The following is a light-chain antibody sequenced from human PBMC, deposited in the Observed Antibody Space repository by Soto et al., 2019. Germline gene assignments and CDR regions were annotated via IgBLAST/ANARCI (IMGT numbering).Light chain of an antibody. CDR3: CSYAGSSIVV. J-gene: IGLJ2*01. CDR1: SSDVGVYNY. CDR2: DVS. V-gene: IGLV2-11*01. Sequence: QSALTQPRSVSGSPGQSVTISCTGTSSDVGVYNYVSWYQQHPGKAPKLMIYDVSKRPSGVPDRFSGSKSGNTASLTISGLQAEDEADYYCCSYAGSSIVVFGGGTKLTVL.